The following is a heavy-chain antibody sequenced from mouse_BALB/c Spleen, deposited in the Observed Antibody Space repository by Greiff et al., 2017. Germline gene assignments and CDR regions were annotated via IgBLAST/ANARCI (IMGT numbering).Heavy chain of an antibody. CDR2: ISSGGSYT. V-gene: IGHV5-9-4*01. Sequence: EVQGVESGGGLVKPGGSLKLSCAASGFTFSSYAMSWVRQSPEKRLEWVAEISSGGSYTYYPDTVTGRFTISRDNAKNTLYLEMSSLRSEDTAMYYCARGAYYGNYAWFAYWGQGTLVTVSA. CDR3: ARGAYYGNYAWFAY. CDR1: GFTFSSYA. D-gene: IGHD2-10*01. J-gene: IGHJ3*01.